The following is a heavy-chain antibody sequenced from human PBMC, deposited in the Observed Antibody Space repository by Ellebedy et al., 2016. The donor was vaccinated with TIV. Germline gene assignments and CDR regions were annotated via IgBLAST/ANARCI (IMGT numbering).Heavy chain of an antibody. CDR2: IYYSGST. Sequence: SETLSLXXTVSGGSVSSGSYYWSWIRQPPGKGLEWIGYIYYSGSTNYNPSLKSRVTISVDTSKNQFSLKLSSVTAADTAVYYCARGLPDTTVTMANGGYYFDYWGQGTLVTVSS. D-gene: IGHD4-17*01. J-gene: IGHJ4*02. CDR1: GGSVSSGSYY. V-gene: IGHV4-61*01. CDR3: ARGLPDTTVTMANGGYYFDY.